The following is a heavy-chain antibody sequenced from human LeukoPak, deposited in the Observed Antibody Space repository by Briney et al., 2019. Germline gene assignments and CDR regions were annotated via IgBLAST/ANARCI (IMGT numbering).Heavy chain of an antibody. V-gene: IGHV1-8*03. CDR3: ARVRYSSSWYEDGLKYYFDY. D-gene: IGHD6-13*01. CDR2: MNPNSCNT. Sequence: ASVKVSCKASGYTFTSYDINWVRQATGQGLEWMGWMNPNSCNTGYAQKFQGRVTITRNTSISTAYMELSSLRSEDTAVYYCARVRYSSSWYEDGLKYYFDYWGQGTLSPSPQ. CDR1: GYTFTSYD. J-gene: IGHJ4*02.